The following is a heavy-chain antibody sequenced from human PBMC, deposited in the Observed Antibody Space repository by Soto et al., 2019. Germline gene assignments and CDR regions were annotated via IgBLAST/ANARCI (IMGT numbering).Heavy chain of an antibody. CDR3: ARDGSGLPTSSQNWFDP. V-gene: IGHV1-18*01. CDR2: ISAYNGNT. J-gene: IGHJ5*02. Sequence: QVQLVQSGAEVKKPGASVKVSCKASGYTFTSYGISWVRQAPGQGLEWMGWISAYNGNTNYAQKLQGRVTMTTDTYTSPAYMELRSLRSDDTAVYYCARDGSGLPTSSQNWFDPWGQGTLVTVSS. CDR1: GYTFTSYG. D-gene: IGHD6-19*01.